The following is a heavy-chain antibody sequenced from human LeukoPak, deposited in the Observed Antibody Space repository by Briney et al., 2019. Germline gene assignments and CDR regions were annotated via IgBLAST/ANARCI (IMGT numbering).Heavy chain of an antibody. Sequence: PGGSLRLSCIASGFTFSTYTMVWVRQAPGKGLEWVSSISSSSSYIFNADSVKGRFTTSRDNAKNTLSLQMNSLRADDTAVYYCARGGYTGVFIYWGQGTLVTVSP. J-gene: IGHJ4*02. D-gene: IGHD5-18*01. CDR2: ISSSSSYI. CDR3: ARGGYTGVFIY. V-gene: IGHV3-21*01. CDR1: GFTFSTYT.